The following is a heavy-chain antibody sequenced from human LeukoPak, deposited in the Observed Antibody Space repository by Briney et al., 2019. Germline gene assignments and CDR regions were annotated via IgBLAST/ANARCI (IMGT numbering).Heavy chain of an antibody. V-gene: IGHV3-30*03. CDR3: ARDRGPNRGAFDI. Sequence: GGSLRLSCAASGFTFSSYGMHWVRQAPGKGLEWVAVISYDGSNKYYADSVKGRFTISRDNSKNTLYLQMNSLRAEDTAVYYCARDRGPNRGAFDIWGQGTMVTVSS. CDR1: GFTFSSYG. D-gene: IGHD2-8*01. J-gene: IGHJ3*02. CDR2: ISYDGSNK.